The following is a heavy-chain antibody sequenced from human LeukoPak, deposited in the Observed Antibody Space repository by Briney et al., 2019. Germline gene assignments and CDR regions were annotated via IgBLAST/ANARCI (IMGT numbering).Heavy chain of an antibody. CDR1: GGSFSGYY. CDR2: SDYSGST. CDR3: ARLNGGG. V-gene: IGHV4-59*08. D-gene: IGHD2-8*01. Sequence: SETLSLTCAVYGGSFSGYYWSWIRQPPGKGLEWIGFSDYSGSTNYNPSLKSRVTISLDTSKDQIALKLSSVTAADTAVYYCARLNGGGWGQGTLVVVTS. J-gene: IGHJ4*02.